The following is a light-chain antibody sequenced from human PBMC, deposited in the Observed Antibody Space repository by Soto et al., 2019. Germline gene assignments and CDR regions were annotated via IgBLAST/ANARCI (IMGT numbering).Light chain of an antibody. J-gene: IGKJ4*01. CDR3: QQYNSWPLT. CDR1: QSVSSN. V-gene: IGKV3-15*01. Sequence: DIVMTQSPATLSVSPGERATLSCRASQSVSSNLAWYQQKPGQAPRLLIYGASTRATGIPARFSGSGSGTEFTLTISSLQSEDFAAYYCQQYNSWPLTFGGGTKVEIK. CDR2: GAS.